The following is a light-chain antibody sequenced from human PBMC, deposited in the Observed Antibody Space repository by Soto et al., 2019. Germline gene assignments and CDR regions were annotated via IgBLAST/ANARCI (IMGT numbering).Light chain of an antibody. J-gene: IGKJ5*01. Sequence: EIVTTQSPATLSVSPGERATLSCRASQSVSSTYLAWYQQKPGQAPRLLIYGTSSRATGIPDRFSGSGSGTDFTLTISRLEPEDVAVYYCQQPDTFGQGTRLEI. CDR2: GTS. CDR1: QSVSSTY. V-gene: IGKV3-20*01. CDR3: QQPDT.